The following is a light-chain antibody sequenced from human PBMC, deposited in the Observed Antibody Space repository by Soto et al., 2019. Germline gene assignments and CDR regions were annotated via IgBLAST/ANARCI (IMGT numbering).Light chain of an antibody. J-gene: IGLJ1*01. CDR2: EVN. CDR1: SSDVGDYNY. Sequence: QSVLTQPASVSGSPGQSITISCPGTSSDVGDYNYVSWYQQYPGKAPKLMIHEVNHRPSGVSDRFSGSKSGNTASLTISGLQAEDEADYYCSSYTSSNTYVFGTGTKVTVL. CDR3: SSYTSSNTYV. V-gene: IGLV2-14*01.